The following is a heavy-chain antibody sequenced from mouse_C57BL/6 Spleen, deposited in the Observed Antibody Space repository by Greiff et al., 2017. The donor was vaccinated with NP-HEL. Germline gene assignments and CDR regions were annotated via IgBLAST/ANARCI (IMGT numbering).Heavy chain of an antibody. CDR2: ISYSGST. Sequence: EVKVVESGPGMVKPSQSLSLTCTVTGYSITSGYDWHWIRHFPGNKLEWMGYISYSGSTNYNPSLKSRIPITHDTSKNHFFLKLKSVTTEDTATYYWARGNGPYFDYWGQGTTLTVSS. J-gene: IGHJ2*01. CDR1: GYSITSGYD. D-gene: IGHD1-1*02. V-gene: IGHV3-1*01. CDR3: ARGNGPYFDY.